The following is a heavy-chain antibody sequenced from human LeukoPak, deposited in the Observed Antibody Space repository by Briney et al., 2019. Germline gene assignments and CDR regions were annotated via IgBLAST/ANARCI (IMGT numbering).Heavy chain of an antibody. CDR2: ISSSGSTI. V-gene: IGHV3-11*04. D-gene: IGHD2-21*01. CDR3: ARDLLITRAFDI. J-gene: IGHJ3*02. Sequence: GGSLRLSCAASGFTFSDYYMSWIRQAPGKGLEWVSYISSSGSTIHYADSVKGRFTISRDNAKNSLYPQMNSLRAEDTAVYYCARDLLITRAFDIWGQGTMVTVSS. CDR1: GFTFSDYY.